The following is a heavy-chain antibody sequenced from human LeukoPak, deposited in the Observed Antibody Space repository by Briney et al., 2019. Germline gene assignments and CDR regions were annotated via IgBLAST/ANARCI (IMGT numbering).Heavy chain of an antibody. CDR2: IYYSGST. D-gene: IGHD3-10*02. J-gene: IGHJ4*02. CDR1: GDSIRSSSYY. V-gene: IGHV4-39*01. CDR3: ARHLSGTTMSHYFDF. Sequence: TSETLSLTCTVSGDSIRSSSYYWAWIRQTPGKGLEWIASIYYSGSTSYNPSLSSRVSISVDTSKNQVSLKMKSVTDTDSAVYYCARHLSGTTMSHYFDFWGQGTLVPVSS.